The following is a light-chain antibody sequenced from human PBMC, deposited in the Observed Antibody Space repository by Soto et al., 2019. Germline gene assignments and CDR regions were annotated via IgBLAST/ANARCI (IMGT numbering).Light chain of an antibody. CDR1: QTILYSSNNKNY. Sequence: DIVMTQSPDSLAVSLGERATINCKSSQTILYSSNNKNYFTWYQQKPGQPPKPLIYWASTRESGVPDRFSGSGSGTDFTLTITSLQAEDVAVYYCQQYYSTPVNFGGGTKVQIK. CDR3: QQYYSTPVN. V-gene: IGKV4-1*01. J-gene: IGKJ4*01. CDR2: WAS.